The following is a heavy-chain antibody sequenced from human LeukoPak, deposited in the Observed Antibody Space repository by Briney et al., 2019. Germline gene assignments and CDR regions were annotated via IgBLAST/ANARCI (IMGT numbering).Heavy chain of an antibody. V-gene: IGHV3-9*01. J-gene: IGHJ4*02. CDR1: GFTFDDYA. Sequence: GRSLRLSCAASGFTFDDYAMHWVRQAPGKGLEWVSGISWNSGSTYYADSVKGRFTISRDNSKNTLYLQMNSLRAEDTAVYYCAKDRGADYFDYCGQGTLVTVSA. CDR3: AKDRGADYFDY. CDR2: ISWNSGST.